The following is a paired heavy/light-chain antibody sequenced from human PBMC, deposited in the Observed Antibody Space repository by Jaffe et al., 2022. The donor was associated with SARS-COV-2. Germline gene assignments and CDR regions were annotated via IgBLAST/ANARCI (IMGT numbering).Heavy chain of an antibody. CDR2: ISYDGTNK. Sequence: QVQLVESGGGVVQPGRSLRLSCAASGFTFSIYTMHWVRQAPGRGLEWVALISYDGTNKYYADSVKGRFTIYRVNSKNTLYLQMNSLRAEDTAVYYCARDGGYYYFDYWGQGTLVTVSS. CDR3: ARDGGYYYFDY. CDR1: GFTFSIYT. V-gene: IGHV3-30*04. J-gene: IGHJ4*02. D-gene: IGHD2-2*03.
Light chain of an antibody. Sequence: QSALTQPPSASGSPGQSVTISCTGTSSDVGGYNYVSWFQQHPGKAPKLMIYEVSKRPSGVPDRFSGSKSGNTASLTVSGLQAEDEADYYCSSYAGSVYVFGTGTKVTVL. CDR3: SSYAGSVYV. CDR1: SSDVGGYNY. V-gene: IGLV2-8*01. CDR2: EVS. J-gene: IGLJ1*01.